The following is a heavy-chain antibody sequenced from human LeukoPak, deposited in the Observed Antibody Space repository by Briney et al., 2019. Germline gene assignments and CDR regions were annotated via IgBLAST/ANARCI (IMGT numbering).Heavy chain of an antibody. CDR2: INHSGST. Sequence: SETLSLTCAVYGGSFSGYYWSWIRQPPGKGLEWIGEINHSGSTNYNPSLKSRVTISVDTSKNQFSLKLSSVTAADTAVYYCARGSSNYGMDVWGQGTTVTVSS. J-gene: IGHJ6*02. CDR3: ARGSSNYGMDV. CDR1: GGSFSGYY. V-gene: IGHV4-34*01.